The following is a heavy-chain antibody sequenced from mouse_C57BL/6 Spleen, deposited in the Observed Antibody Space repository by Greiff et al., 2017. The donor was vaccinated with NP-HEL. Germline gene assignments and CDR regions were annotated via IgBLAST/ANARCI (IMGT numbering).Heavy chain of an antibody. Sequence: VQLQQPGAELVKPGASVKLSCKASGYTFTSYWMHWVKQRPGQGLEWIGMIHPNSGSTNYNEKFKSKATLTVDKSSSTAYMQLSSLTSEDSAVYYCARERDYYDYDEVAYWGQGTLVTVSA. CDR1: GYTFTSYW. J-gene: IGHJ3*01. D-gene: IGHD2-4*01. V-gene: IGHV1-64*01. CDR3: ARERDYYDYDEVAY. CDR2: IHPNSGST.